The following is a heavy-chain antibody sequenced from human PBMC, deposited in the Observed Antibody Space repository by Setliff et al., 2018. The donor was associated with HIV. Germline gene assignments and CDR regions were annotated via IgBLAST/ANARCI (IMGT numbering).Heavy chain of an antibody. J-gene: IGHJ6*02. CDR1: GYTFSSHS. CDR2: INAGNGST. Sequence: ASVKVSCKASGYTFSSHSIHWVRQAPGQGFEWMGWINAGNGSTKYSQKFQGRVTITRDTFASIAYMELSSLRSEDTAVYYCARPDSRWYARGRDPLYGLDVWGQGTTVTVSS. D-gene: IGHD6-13*01. V-gene: IGHV1-3*01. CDR3: ARPDSRWYARGRDPLYGLDV.